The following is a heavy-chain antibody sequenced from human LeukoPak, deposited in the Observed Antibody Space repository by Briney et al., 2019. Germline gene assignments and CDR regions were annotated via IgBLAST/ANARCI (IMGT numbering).Heavy chain of an antibody. J-gene: IGHJ4*02. Sequence: TSETLSLTCSVSGGSISSYYWSWIRKPPGKGLEWIGFIYYSGSTNYNPSLRSRVSISVDTSKNQFSLKLSSVTAADTAVYYCARSIGAVGSGYFDYWGQGTLVTVSS. D-gene: IGHD6-13*01. V-gene: IGHV4-59*01. CDR3: ARSIGAVGSGYFDY. CDR2: IYYSGST. CDR1: GGSISSYY.